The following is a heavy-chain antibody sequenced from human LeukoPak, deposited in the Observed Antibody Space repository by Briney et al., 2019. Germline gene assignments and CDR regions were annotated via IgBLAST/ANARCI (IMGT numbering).Heavy chain of an antibody. CDR2: MSGSGDHI. CDR1: GLSFSSQA. V-gene: IGHV3-23*01. Sequence: GGSLRLSCAASGLSFSSQAMTWVRQAPGKGLEWVSGMSGSGDHIYYADSVKGRFTISRDNSRDTLYLQMNRLRAEDTAIYYCAKHPYYDILTGLDYWGQGTLVTVSS. CDR3: AKHPYYDILTGLDY. J-gene: IGHJ4*02. D-gene: IGHD3-9*01.